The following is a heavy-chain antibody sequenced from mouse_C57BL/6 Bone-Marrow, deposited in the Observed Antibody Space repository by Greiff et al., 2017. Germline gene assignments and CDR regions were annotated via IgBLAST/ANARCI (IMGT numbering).Heavy chain of an antibody. CDR3: ARDPLYYYGSSYPFAY. J-gene: IGHJ3*01. CDR1: GFTFSSYA. CDR2: ISDGGSYT. Sequence: EVQLQESGGGLVKPGGSLKLSCAASGFTFSSYAMSWVRQTPEKRLEWVATISDGGSYTYYPDNVKGRFTISRDNAKNNLYLQMSHLKSEDTAMYYCARDPLYYYGSSYPFAYWGQGTLVTVSA. V-gene: IGHV5-4*01. D-gene: IGHD1-1*01.